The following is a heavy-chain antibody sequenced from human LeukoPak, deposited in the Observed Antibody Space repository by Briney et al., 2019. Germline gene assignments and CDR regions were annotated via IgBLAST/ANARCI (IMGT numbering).Heavy chain of an antibody. V-gene: IGHV5-51*01. CDR3: TRARYYYDTSGRYSDY. D-gene: IGHD3-22*01. J-gene: IGHJ4*02. Sequence: GESRKISCKGSGYSFTSYWIGWVRQMPGEGLEWMGTIYPGDSDTRYSPFFQGQVTISADKSISTAYLQWSSLKASDTAMYYCTRARYYYDTSGRYSDYWGQGTLVTVSS. CDR1: GYSFTSYW. CDR2: IYPGDSDT.